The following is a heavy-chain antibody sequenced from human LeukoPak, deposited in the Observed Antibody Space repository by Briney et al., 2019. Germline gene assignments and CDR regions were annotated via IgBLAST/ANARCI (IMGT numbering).Heavy chain of an antibody. D-gene: IGHD3-9*01. Sequence: SVKVSCKASGGTFSSYAISWVRQAPGQGLEWMGGNIPIFGTANYAQKFQGRVTITTDESTSTAYMELSSLRSEDTAVYYCARSEGSKSPWLWGQGTLVSVSS. J-gene: IGHJ4*02. CDR1: GGTFSSYA. CDR2: NIPIFGTA. CDR3: ARSEGSKSPWL. V-gene: IGHV1-69*05.